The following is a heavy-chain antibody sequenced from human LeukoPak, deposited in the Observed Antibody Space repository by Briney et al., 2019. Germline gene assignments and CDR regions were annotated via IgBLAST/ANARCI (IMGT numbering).Heavy chain of an antibody. CDR2: IYYSGST. J-gene: IGHJ4*02. V-gene: IGHV4-30-4*01. CDR3: ARDSAAYDAFDY. CDR1: GGSISSGDYY. Sequence: SSETLSLTCTVSGGSISSGDYYWSWIRQPPGKGLEWIGYIYYSGSTYYNPSLKSRVTISVDTSKNQFSLKLSSVTAADTAVYYCARDSAAYDAFDYWGQGPLVTVSS. D-gene: IGHD3-3*01.